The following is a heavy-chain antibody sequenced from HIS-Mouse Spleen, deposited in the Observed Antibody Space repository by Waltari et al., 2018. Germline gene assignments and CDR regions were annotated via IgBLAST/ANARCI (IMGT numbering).Heavy chain of an antibody. CDR1: GFTLRIHG. CDR3: ARESGSYGNWFDP. CDR2: ISYDGSNK. J-gene: IGHJ5*02. V-gene: IGHV3-30*03. Sequence: QVQLVESGGGVAQPGRSLRLSCAASGFTLRIHGMHWIRQAPGKGLEWVAVISYDGSNKYYADSVKGRFTISRDNSKNTLYLQMNSLRAEDTAVYYCARESGSYGNWFDPWGQGTLVTVSS. D-gene: IGHD1-26*01.